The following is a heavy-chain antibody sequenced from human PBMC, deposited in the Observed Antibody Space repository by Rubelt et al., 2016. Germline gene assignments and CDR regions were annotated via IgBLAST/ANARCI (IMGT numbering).Heavy chain of an antibody. D-gene: IGHD2-15*01. CDR1: GGTFSSYA. Sequence: KVSCKASGGTFSSYAISWVRQAPGQGLEWMGRIIPILGIANYAQKFQGRVTITADKSTSTAYMELSSLRSEDTAVYYCARDGSVKLGYCSGGSCFMGGWFDPWGQGTLVTVSS. V-gene: IGHV1-69*04. CDR3: ARDGSVKLGYCSGGSCFMGGWFDP. J-gene: IGHJ5*02. CDR2: IIPILGIA.